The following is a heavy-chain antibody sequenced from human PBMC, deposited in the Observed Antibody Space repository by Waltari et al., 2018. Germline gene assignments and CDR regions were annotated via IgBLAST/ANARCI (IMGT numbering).Heavy chain of an antibody. Sequence: QVQLQESGPGLVKPSETLSLTCTVSGGSISSHYWSWIRQPPGKGLGWIGYIYYSGSTNYNPSLKSRVTISVDTSKNQFSLKLSSVTAADTAVYYCARYLQRYCSGGSCSFDHRFDYWGQGTLVTVSS. CDR3: ARYLQRYCSGGSCSFDHRFDY. V-gene: IGHV4-59*11. J-gene: IGHJ4*02. CDR2: IYYSGST. CDR1: GGSISSHY. D-gene: IGHD2-15*01.